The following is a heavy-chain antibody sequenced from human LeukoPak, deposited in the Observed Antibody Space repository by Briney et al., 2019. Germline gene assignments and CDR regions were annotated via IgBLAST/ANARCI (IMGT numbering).Heavy chain of an antibody. J-gene: IGHJ4*02. D-gene: IGHD6-13*01. CDR1: GFILDDFS. V-gene: IGHV3-9*01. Sequence: GRSLRLSCAASGFILDDFSMFCVRHAPGKGLEWVASITWHGRSTASADSVRGRFTISRDNAKNSLYLQMNSLQPEDTAFYYCTKATTRRVPAARIASWGQGTLVTVSS. CDR2: ITWHGRST. CDR3: TKATTRRVPAARIAS.